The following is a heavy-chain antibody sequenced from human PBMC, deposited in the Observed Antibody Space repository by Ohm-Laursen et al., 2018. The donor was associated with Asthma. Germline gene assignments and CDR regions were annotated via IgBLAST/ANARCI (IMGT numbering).Heavy chain of an antibody. CDR2: ISTASTFI. CDR1: GYTFSRYS. D-gene: IGHD1-26*01. V-gene: IGHV3-21*01. Sequence: SLRLSCAAAGYTFSRYSIHWVRQVPGKGLEWVASISTASTFIYYADSVRCRFTTSRDNAKNSVYLQMNSLRADDTALYYCARIGPEWELPGREYSLHHWGQGTQVTVSS. CDR3: ARIGPEWELPGREYSLHH. J-gene: IGHJ1*01.